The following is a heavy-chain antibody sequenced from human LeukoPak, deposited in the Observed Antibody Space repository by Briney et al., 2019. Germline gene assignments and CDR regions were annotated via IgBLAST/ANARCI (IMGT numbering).Heavy chain of an antibody. CDR3: TREGYSFARH. CDR1: GFTFSDAW. V-gene: IGHV3-15*01. D-gene: IGHD5-18*01. CDR2: IRKKSDGGTT. J-gene: IGHJ4*02. Sequence: GGSLRLSCIASGFTFSDAWMAWVRQVPGKGLEWLGRIRKKSDGGTTEYAAPVEGRFTISRDDSTSTLSLQMNRLKSEDTGVYFCTREGYSFARHWGQGTLVTVPS.